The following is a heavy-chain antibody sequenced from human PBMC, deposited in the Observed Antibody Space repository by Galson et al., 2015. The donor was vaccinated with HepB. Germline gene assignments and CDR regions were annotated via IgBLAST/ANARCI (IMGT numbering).Heavy chain of an antibody. CDR1: GFTFSSYG. V-gene: IGHV3-30*18. Sequence: SLRLSCAASGFTFSSYGMHWVRQAPGKGLEWVAVISYDGSNKYYADSVRGRFTISRDNSKNTLYLQMNSLRGEDTAVYYCAKGPHRFDDWGQGTLITVSS. CDR2: ISYDGSNK. CDR3: AKGPHRFDD. D-gene: IGHD1-14*01. J-gene: IGHJ4*02.